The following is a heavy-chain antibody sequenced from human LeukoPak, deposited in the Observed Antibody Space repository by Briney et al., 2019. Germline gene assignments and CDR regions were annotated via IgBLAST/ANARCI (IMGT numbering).Heavy chain of an antibody. D-gene: IGHD3-3*01. CDR3: ARDAPYYDFWSGYYTRSYYMDV. V-gene: IGHV3-20*04. J-gene: IGHJ6*03. CDR1: GFTFDDYG. Sequence: GGSLRLSCAASGFTFDDYGMSWVRQAPGKGLEWVSGINWNGGSTGYADSVKGRFTISRDNAKNSLYLQMNSLRAEDTALYYCARDAPYYDFWSGYYTRSYYMDVWGKGTTVTVSS. CDR2: INWNGGST.